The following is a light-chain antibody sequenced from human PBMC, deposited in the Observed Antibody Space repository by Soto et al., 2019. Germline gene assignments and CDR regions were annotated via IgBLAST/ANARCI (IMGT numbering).Light chain of an antibody. V-gene: IGKV1-5*01. J-gene: IGKJ5*01. CDR1: QSFSSW. CDR2: DVS. Sequence: DIQMTQSPSTLSASVGDRVTITCRASQSFSSWLAWYQQKPGKAPKLLIYDVSKLETGVPSRFSGSGSGTDFTLTISSLQPEDIATYFCQQYDDLPITFGQGTRLEIK. CDR3: QQYDDLPIT.